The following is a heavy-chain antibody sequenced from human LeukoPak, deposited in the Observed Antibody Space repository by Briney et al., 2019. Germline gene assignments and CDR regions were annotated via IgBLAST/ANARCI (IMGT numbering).Heavy chain of an antibody. V-gene: IGHV4-4*09. Sequence: SETLSLTCSVSGASISGHYWSWTRQPPGRGLEWVGYIYTSGSTNYNPSLTSRVTISVDTSKNQFSLKLSSVTAADTAVYYCARGNSYGVYFDYWGQGTLVTVSS. J-gene: IGHJ4*02. D-gene: IGHD5-18*01. CDR1: GASISGHY. CDR2: IYTSGST. CDR3: ARGNSYGVYFDY.